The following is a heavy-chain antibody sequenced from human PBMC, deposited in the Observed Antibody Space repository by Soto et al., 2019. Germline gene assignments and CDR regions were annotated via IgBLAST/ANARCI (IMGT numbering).Heavy chain of an antibody. V-gene: IGHV4-34*01. CDR3: AREGLTAARGYFDY. J-gene: IGHJ4*02. CDR2: INHSGST. D-gene: IGHD6-6*01. Sequence: SETLSLTCAVYGGSFSGYYWSWIRQPPGKGLEWIGEINHSGSTNYNPSLKSRVTISVDTSKNQFSLKLSSVTAADTAVYYCAREGLTAARGYFDYWGQGTLVTVSS. CDR1: GGSFSGYY.